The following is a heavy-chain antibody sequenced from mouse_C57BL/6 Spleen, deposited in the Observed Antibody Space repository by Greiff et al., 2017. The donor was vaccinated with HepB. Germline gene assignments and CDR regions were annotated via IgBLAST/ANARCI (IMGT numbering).Heavy chain of an antibody. CDR3: ARGLLLLRFYAMDY. CDR2: ISSGSSTI. Sequence: EVKVVESGGGLVKPGGSLKLSCAASGFTFSDYGMHWVRQAPEKGLEWVAYISSGSSTIYYADTVKGRFTISRDNAKNTLFLQMTSLRSEDTAMYYCARGLLLLRFYAMDYWGQGTSVTVSS. CDR1: GFTFSDYG. D-gene: IGHD1-1*01. J-gene: IGHJ4*01. V-gene: IGHV5-17*01.